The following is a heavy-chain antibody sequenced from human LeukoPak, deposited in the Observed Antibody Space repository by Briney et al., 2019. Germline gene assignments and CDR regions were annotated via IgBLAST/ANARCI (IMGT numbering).Heavy chain of an antibody. D-gene: IGHD2-8*02. J-gene: IGHJ4*02. CDR1: GFSVGYYF. Sequence: QPGGSLRLSCAASGFSVGYYFMYWVRQAPGGGLEWVSVIYAGGLYTDGTTYYGDSVRGRFTVSKDISKNTLYLQMDSLAVEDTAVYYCARDGGCTAGGCPSGLFDYWGQGTLVTVSS. CDR3: ARDGGCTAGGCPSGLFDY. CDR2: IYAGGLYTDGTT. V-gene: IGHV3-66*01.